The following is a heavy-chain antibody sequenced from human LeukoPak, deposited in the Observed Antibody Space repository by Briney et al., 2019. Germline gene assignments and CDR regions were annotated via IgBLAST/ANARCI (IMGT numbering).Heavy chain of an antibody. J-gene: IGHJ4*02. D-gene: IGHD5-24*01. Sequence: SETLSLTCGVYGESFSGYYWSWIRQPPGKGLEWIGEINHYGSTNYNPSLKSRVSISVDRSKNQFSLEMNSVTAADTAVYYCARGIIEGRNGYNHYYWGQGTLVTVSS. CDR3: ARGIIEGRNGYNHYY. CDR2: INHYGST. V-gene: IGHV4-34*01. CDR1: GESFSGYY.